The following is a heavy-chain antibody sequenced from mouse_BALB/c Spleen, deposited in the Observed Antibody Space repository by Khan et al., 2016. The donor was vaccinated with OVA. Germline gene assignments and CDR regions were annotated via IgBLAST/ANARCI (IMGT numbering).Heavy chain of an antibody. CDR3: ARKNGSDFDY. CDR2: INPHIGET. Sequence: VQLQQSGPELVKPGASVKISCKASGYSFTGYFMNWVMQSHGKSLEWIGRINPHIGETFYNQKFKGKAILTVDESSSTVHMELRSLASEDSAVYYCARKNGSDFDYWGRGTTLTVSS. J-gene: IGHJ2*01. V-gene: IGHV1-20*02. CDR1: GYSFTGYF.